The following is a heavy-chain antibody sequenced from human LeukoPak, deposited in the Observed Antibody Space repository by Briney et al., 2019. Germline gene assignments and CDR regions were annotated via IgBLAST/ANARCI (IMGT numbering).Heavy chain of an antibody. V-gene: IGHV1-18*01. CDR2: ISAYNGNT. Sequence: ASVKVSCKASGYTFTSYGISWVRQAPGQGLEWMGWISAYNGNTNYAQKLQGRVTMTTDTSTSTAYMELRSLRSDDTAVYYCARDTPFESYYYDSSGPRLQFDYWGQGTLVTVSS. CDR1: GYTFTSYG. J-gene: IGHJ4*02. D-gene: IGHD3-22*01. CDR3: ARDTPFESYYYDSSGPRLQFDY.